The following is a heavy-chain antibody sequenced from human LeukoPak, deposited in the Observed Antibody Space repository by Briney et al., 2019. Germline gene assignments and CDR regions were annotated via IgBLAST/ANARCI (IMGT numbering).Heavy chain of an antibody. D-gene: IGHD1-26*01. CDR3: ARVVGATGGFDY. CDR2: INHSGST. CDR1: GGSFSGYY. Sequence: SETLSLICAVYGGSFSGYYWSWIRQPPGKGLEWIGEINHSGSTNYNPSLKSRVTISVDTSKNQFSLKLSSVTAADTAVYYCARVVGATGGFDYWGQGTLVTVSS. V-gene: IGHV4-34*01. J-gene: IGHJ4*02.